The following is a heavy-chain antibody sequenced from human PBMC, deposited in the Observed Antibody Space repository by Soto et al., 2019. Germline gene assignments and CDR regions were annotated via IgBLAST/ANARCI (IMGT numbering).Heavy chain of an antibody. J-gene: IGHJ4*02. CDR1: GLPFSSHA. V-gene: IGHV3-23*01. Sequence: EVQLLESGGGLVQPGGSLRLSCAASGLPFSSHAMSWVRQAPGKGLEWVSSISISGGNTYYADSVRGRFTISRDNSKNTLYLHMNSLPAEGTAIYYCANEIRPNDYWGQGTRVTVSS. CDR2: ISISGGNT. D-gene: IGHD4-17*01. CDR3: ANEIRPNDY.